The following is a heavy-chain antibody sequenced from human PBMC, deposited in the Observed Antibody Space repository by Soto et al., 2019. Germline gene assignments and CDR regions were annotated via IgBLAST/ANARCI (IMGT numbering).Heavy chain of an antibody. Sequence: PGGSLRLSCAASGFTFSSYSIHWVRQAPGRGLEWVSAITRNSDIYYADSVKGRFTISRDNAKNSVSLQMDSLRAEDTAVYYCAREETAWTLSYGLDAWGQGTTVTAS. V-gene: IGHV3-21*01. CDR3: AREETAWTLSYGLDA. CDR1: GFTFSSYS. CDR2: ITRNSDI. J-gene: IGHJ6*02. D-gene: IGHD2-21*02.